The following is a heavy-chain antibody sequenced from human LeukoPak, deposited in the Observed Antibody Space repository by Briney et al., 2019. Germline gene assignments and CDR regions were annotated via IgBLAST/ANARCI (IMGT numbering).Heavy chain of an antibody. Sequence: GGSLRLSCAASGFTFSSYGMHWVRQAPGKGLEWVAVISYDGSNKYYADSVKGRFTISRDNSKNTLYLQMNSLRAEDTAVYYRARKDYGGYAYYYYGLDVWGKGTAVTVSS. J-gene: IGHJ6*04. CDR1: GFTFSSYG. CDR3: ARKDYGGYAYYYYGLDV. V-gene: IGHV3-30*03. D-gene: IGHD5-12*01. CDR2: ISYDGSNK.